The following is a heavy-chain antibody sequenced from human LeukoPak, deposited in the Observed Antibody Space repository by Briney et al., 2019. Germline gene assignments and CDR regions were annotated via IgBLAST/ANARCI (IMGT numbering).Heavy chain of an antibody. V-gene: IGHV4-31*03. Sequence: PSETLSLTCTVSGGSISSGGYYWSWIRQHPGRGLEWIGYMYHSGSTYYNPSLKSRVTISGDTSKNRFSLKLSSVTAADTAVYYCARVLTYSSIYYMDVWGKGTTVTVSS. CDR1: GGSISSGGYY. J-gene: IGHJ6*03. D-gene: IGHD6-13*01. CDR2: MYHSGST. CDR3: ARVLTYSSIYYMDV.